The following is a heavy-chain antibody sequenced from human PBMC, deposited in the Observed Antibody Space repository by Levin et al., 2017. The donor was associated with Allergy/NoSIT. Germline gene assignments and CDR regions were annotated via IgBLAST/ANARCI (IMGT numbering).Heavy chain of an antibody. CDR3: AAVDVKHYSSKGLKYFQH. CDR1: GGSFSGSY. Sequence: SQTLSLTCAVYGGSFSGSYWSWIRQPPGKGLEWIGEINHSGSTNYNPSLKSRVTISVDTSKNQFSLKLSSVTAADTAVYYCAAVDVKHYSSKGLKYFQHWGQGTLVTVSS. V-gene: IGHV4-34*01. D-gene: IGHD6-13*01. J-gene: IGHJ1*01. CDR2: INHSGST.